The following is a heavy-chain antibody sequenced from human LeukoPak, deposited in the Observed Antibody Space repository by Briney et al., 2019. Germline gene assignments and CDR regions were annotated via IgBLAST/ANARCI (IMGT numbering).Heavy chain of an antibody. CDR3: ARDYYDAFDI. CDR1: GGSFSGYY. D-gene: IGHD3-10*01. CDR2: INHSGST. V-gene: IGHV4-34*01. J-gene: IGHJ3*02. Sequence: PSETLSLTCAVYGGSFSGYYWSWIRQPPGKGLEWIGEINHSGSTNYNPSLKSRVTISVDTSKNQFSLKLSSVTAADTAVYYCARDYYDAFDIWGQGTMVTVSS.